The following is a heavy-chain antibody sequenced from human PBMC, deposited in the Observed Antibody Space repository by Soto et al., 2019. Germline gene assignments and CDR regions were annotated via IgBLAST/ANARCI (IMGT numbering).Heavy chain of an antibody. CDR1: GYTFTGYY. CDR3: ARSGGITIFGVVMPTDAFDI. V-gene: IGHV1-2*04. J-gene: IGHJ3*02. D-gene: IGHD3-3*01. CDR2: INPNSGGT. Sequence: ASVKVSCKASGYTFTGYYMHWVRQAPGRGLEWMGWINPNSGGTNYAQKFQGWVTMTRDTSISTAYMELSRLRSDDTAVYYCARSGGITIFGVVMPTDAFDIWGQGTMVT.